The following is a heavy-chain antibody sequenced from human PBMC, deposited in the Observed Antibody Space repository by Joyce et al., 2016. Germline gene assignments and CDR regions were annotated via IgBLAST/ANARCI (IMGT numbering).Heavy chain of an antibody. V-gene: IGHV3-21*01. Sequence: EVHLVESGGGPVKPGGSLRPSCAASGFTFSSYALHWIREAPGKGLEWVSSIGLSRTSQDYADSLKGRFSISRDNSKNLVYLHLNSLRVEDTAVYYCAKAPGGSPGWLESWGQGTLVIVSS. D-gene: IGHD1-26*01. CDR3: AKAPGGSPGWLES. J-gene: IGHJ4*02. CDR1: GFTFSSYA. CDR2: IGLSRTSQ.